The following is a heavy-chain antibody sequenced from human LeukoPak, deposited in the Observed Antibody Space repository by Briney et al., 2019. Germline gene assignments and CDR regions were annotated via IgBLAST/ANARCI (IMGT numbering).Heavy chain of an antibody. CDR2: ISAYNGNT. CDR1: GYTFTSYG. D-gene: IGHD3-3*01. V-gene: IGHV1-18*01. CDR3: ARTSNYDFWSGYSNHPNDAFDI. J-gene: IGHJ3*02. Sequence: GASVKVSCKASGYTFTSYGISWVRQAPGQGLEWMGWISAYNGNTNYAQKLQGRVTMTTDTSTSTAYMELRSLRSDDTAVYYCARTSNYDFWSGYSNHPNDAFDIWGQGTMVTVSS.